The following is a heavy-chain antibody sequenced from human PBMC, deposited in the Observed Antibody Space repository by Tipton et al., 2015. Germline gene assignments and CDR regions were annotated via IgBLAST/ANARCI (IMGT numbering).Heavy chain of an antibody. CDR3: ASDTGEYFDH. V-gene: IGHV4-39*07. Sequence: TLSLTCTVSGGSISSPSYYWGWIRQPPGKGLEWIGSIYHSGSSYISPSLKSRLTMSVDTSKNQFSLKLSSVTAADTAVYYCASDTGEYFDHWGQGALVTVSS. CDR2: IYHSGSS. D-gene: IGHD3-16*01. J-gene: IGHJ4*02. CDR1: GGSISSPSYY.